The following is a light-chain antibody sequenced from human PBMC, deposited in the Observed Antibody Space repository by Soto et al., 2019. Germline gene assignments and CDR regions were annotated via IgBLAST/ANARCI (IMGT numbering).Light chain of an antibody. CDR3: QQSYRTPRT. CDR1: QSISRC. V-gene: IGKV1-39*01. CDR2: DAS. J-gene: IGKJ1*01. Sequence: PSTLSASVGDRVTITCRASQSISRCVYWYQQKPGKAPKLLIYDASSLQTGVPSRFSGSGSGTDFTLTISSLQPEDFATYYCQQSYRTPRTFGQGTKVDIK.